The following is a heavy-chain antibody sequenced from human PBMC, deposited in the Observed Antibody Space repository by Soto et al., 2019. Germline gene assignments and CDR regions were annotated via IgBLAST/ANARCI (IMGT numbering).Heavy chain of an antibody. CDR2: INPSGGST. CDR1: GYTFTSYY. D-gene: IGHD3-22*01. CDR3: ARESVDSSGYYYPFDY. V-gene: IGHV1-46*01. Sequence: ASVKVSCKASGYTFTSYYMHWVRQAPGQGLEWMGIINPSGGSTSYAQKFQGRVTMTRDTSTSTVYMELSSLRSEDTAVYYCARESVDSSGYYYPFDYWGQGTLVTVSS. J-gene: IGHJ4*02.